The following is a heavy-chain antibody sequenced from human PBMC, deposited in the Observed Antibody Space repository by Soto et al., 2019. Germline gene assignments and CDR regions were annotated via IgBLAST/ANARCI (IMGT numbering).Heavy chain of an antibody. D-gene: IGHD3-22*01. J-gene: IGHJ6*02. CDR3: ARGSGYYYESSGYSPGYFGMDV. Sequence: SETLSLTCTVSGGSVSSGGHYWGWIRQHPGKGLEWIGYIYYTGSTYYNPSLKSRVIISVDTSKKQFSLKLSSVTAADTAVYYCARGSGYYYESSGYSPGYFGMDVWGQGTTVTVSS. CDR2: IYYTGST. V-gene: IGHV4-31*03. CDR1: GGSVSSGGHY.